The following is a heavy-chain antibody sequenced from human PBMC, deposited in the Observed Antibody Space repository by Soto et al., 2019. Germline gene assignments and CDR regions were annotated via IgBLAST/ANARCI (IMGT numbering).Heavy chain of an antibody. CDR3: ARAAHLQYFDWLSPFN. CDR1: GYLFSNYW. Sequence: PGESLKISCKASGYLFSNYWIGWVRQVPGKGLEWMGIFYPRDSETRYSPSFEGQVTISADKSISTAYLQWSSLTVDDTAVYYCARAAHLQYFDWLSPFNWGHGTLVTVSS. V-gene: IGHV5-51*01. J-gene: IGHJ4*01. D-gene: IGHD3-9*01. CDR2: FYPRDSET.